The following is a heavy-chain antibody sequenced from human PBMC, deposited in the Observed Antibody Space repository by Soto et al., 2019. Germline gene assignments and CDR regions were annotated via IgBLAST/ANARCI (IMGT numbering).Heavy chain of an antibody. CDR1: GGSFSGSY. Sequence: SETLSLTCAVYGGSFSGSYWSWIRQPPGKGLEWIGEINHSGSTDYNPSLKSRVTISIDSSKNQFSLKLGSVTAADTAVYYCAGYCSSTNCLDAFDIWGQGTLVTVSS. CDR2: INHSGST. V-gene: IGHV4-34*01. D-gene: IGHD2-2*01. J-gene: IGHJ3*02. CDR3: AGYCSSTNCLDAFDI.